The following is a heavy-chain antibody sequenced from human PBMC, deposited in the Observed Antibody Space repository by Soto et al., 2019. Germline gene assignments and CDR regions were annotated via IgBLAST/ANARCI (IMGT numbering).Heavy chain of an antibody. CDR1: GFTFSSYG. V-gene: IGHV3-33*01. CDR3: ARDRRFTMVRGVIIGYGMDV. D-gene: IGHD3-10*01. J-gene: IGHJ6*02. Sequence: GGSLRLSCAASGFTFSSYGMHWVRQAPGKGLEWVAVIWYDGSNKYYADSVKGRFTISRDNSKNTLYLQMNSLRAEDTAVYYCARDRRFTMVRGVIIGYGMDVWGQGTTVTVS. CDR2: IWYDGSNK.